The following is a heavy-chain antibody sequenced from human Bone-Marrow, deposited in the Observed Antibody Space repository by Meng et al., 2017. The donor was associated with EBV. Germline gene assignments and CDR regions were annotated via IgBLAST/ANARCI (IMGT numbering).Heavy chain of an antibody. CDR3: ARGANYYGSGSRDY. J-gene: IGHJ4*02. CDR2: ISSSSSYI. D-gene: IGHD3-10*01. CDR1: GFTFSSYS. Sequence: EVQLVESGGGLVKPGWPLGLSCVASGFTFSSYSMNWVRQAPGQGLEWVSSISSSSSYIYYADSVKGRFTISRDNAKNSLYLQMNSLRAEDTAVYYCARGANYYGSGSRDYWGQGTLVTVSS. V-gene: IGHV3-21*01.